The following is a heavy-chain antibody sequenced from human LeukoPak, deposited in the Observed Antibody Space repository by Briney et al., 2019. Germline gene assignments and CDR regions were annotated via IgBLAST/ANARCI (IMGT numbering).Heavy chain of an antibody. J-gene: IGHJ5*02. D-gene: IGHD3-22*01. CDR3: AKEFYDSSGYYYVFNWFDP. CDR1: GFTFSGYG. Sequence: GRSLRLSCAASGFTFSGYGMHWVRQAPGKRLEWVAVISYDGSNKYYADSVKGRFTISRDNSKNTLYLQMNSLRAEDTAVYYCAKEFYDSSGYYYVFNWFDPWGQGTLVTVSS. V-gene: IGHV3-30*18. CDR2: ISYDGSNK.